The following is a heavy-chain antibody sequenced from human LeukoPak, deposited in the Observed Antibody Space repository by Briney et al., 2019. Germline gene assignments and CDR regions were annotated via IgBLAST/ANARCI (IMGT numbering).Heavy chain of an antibody. D-gene: IGHD4-23*01. Sequence: GSLRLSCVVSGFTVSTNYMSWVRQAPGKGLEWVSLIYSGGSTYYADSVKGRFTISRDNSKNTLYLQMNSLRAEDTAVYYCARRAGGYSHPYDYWGQGTLVTVSS. J-gene: IGHJ4*02. CDR3: ARRAGGYSHPYDY. CDR2: IYSGGST. CDR1: GFTVSTNY. V-gene: IGHV3-53*01.